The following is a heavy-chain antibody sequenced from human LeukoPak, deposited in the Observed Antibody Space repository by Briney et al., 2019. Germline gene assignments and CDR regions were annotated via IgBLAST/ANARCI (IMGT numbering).Heavy chain of an antibody. CDR2: IYHSGST. CDR1: GGSISSGGYS. Sequence: SETLSLTCAVSGGSISSGGYSWSWIRQPPGEGLEWIGYIYHSGSTYYNPSLKSRVTISVDRSKNQFSLKLSSVTAADTAVYYCARGPYDSSGYYYGYYFDYWGQGTLVTVSS. V-gene: IGHV4-30-2*01. CDR3: ARGPYDSSGYYYGYYFDY. D-gene: IGHD3-22*01. J-gene: IGHJ4*02.